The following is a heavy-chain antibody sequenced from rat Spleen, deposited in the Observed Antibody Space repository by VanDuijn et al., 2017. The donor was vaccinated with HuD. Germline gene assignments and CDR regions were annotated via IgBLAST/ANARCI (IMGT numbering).Heavy chain of an antibody. V-gene: IGHV5-29*01. CDR1: GFTFSNYD. CDR2: ISYDGSRT. CDR3: ATVGTRVSRFAY. J-gene: IGHJ3*01. D-gene: IGHD1-4*01. Sequence: EVQLVESGGGLVQPGRSMKLSCAASGFTFSNYDMAWVRQGPTKGLEWVATISYDGSRTYYRDSVKGRCTISRENAKSILYLQMDSLRSEDTATYYCATVGTRVSRFAYWGQGTLVTVSS.